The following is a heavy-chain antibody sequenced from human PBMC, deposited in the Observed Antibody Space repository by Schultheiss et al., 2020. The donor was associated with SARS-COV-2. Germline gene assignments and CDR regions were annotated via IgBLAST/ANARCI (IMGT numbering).Heavy chain of an antibody. Sequence: GGSLRLSCAASGFSVSNNYMSWVRQAPGKGLEWVSLIYIAGSTAYADSVKGRFTISRDDSTNTLFLQMNSLRAEDTAVYYCARVGVIMVRGVIITHWYFDLWGRGTLVTVSS. CDR1: GFSVSNNY. CDR3: ARVGVIMVRGVIITHWYFDL. V-gene: IGHV3-53*05. J-gene: IGHJ2*01. CDR2: IYIAGST. D-gene: IGHD3-10*01.